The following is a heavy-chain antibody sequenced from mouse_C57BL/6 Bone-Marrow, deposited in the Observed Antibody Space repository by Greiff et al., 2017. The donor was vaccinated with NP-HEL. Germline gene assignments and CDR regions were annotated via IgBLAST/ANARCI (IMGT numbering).Heavy chain of an antibody. V-gene: IGHV1-26*01. Sequence: VQLQQSGPELVKPGASVKISCKASGFTFTHSYMHWVKPSHGTSLEWIGDINPNHGGTRYNQKFTGKATLTVDKSSSTAYMELRSLTSEDSAVYYCSGEAYYSNYVRFAYWGQGTLVTVSA. CDR3: SGEAYYSNYVRFAY. CDR1: GFTFTHSY. D-gene: IGHD2-5*01. CDR2: INPNHGGT. J-gene: IGHJ3*01.